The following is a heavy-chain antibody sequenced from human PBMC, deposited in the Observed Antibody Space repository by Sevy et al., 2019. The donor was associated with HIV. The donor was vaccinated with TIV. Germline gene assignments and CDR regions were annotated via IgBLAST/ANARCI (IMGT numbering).Heavy chain of an antibody. D-gene: IGHD2-2*01. Sequence: ASVKVSCKASGGTFSSYAISWVRQAPGQGLEWMGGIIPIFGTANYAQKFQGRVTITADESTSTAYMELSSLRSEDTAVYYCARDGGYCSSTSSSRSFDYWGQGTLVTVSS. CDR2: IIPIFGTA. CDR3: ARDGGYCSSTSSSRSFDY. CDR1: GGTFSSYA. V-gene: IGHV1-69*13. J-gene: IGHJ4*02.